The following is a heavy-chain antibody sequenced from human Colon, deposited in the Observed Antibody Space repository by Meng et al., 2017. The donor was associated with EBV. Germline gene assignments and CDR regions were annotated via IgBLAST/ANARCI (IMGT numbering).Heavy chain of an antibody. V-gene: IGHV1-18*01. CDR3: ARDVPVSAMRLWDY. CDR2: ISAYNGNT. Sequence: QVHLVQSGSEVKKPGASVKVSCKASGYIFANYGVSWVRQAPGQGLEWMGWISAYNGNTNFAQSLQGRVTMTADTSTSTAYLELRSLTSDDTAIYYCARDVPVSAMRLWDYWGQGPLVTVAS. J-gene: IGHJ4*02. D-gene: IGHD2-2*01. CDR1: GYIFANYG.